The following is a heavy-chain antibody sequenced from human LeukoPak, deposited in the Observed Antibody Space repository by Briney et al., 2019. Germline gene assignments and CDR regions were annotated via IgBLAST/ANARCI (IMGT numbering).Heavy chain of an antibody. CDR2: IFPGDSDT. J-gene: IGHJ3*02. CDR3: ARPYSGYDSLDAFDI. D-gene: IGHD5-12*01. Sequence: GESLKISCKGSGYSFTTYWIAWVRQMPGKGLEWMGIIFPGDSDTRYSPSFQGQVTISADKSISTAYLQWSSLKASDTAMYYCARPYSGYDSLDAFDIWGQGTMVTVSS. V-gene: IGHV5-51*01. CDR1: GYSFTTYW.